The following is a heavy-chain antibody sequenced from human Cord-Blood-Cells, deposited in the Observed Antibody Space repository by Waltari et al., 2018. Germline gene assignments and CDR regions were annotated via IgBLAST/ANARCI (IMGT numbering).Heavy chain of an antibody. Sequence: QITLKESGPTLVKPTQTLTLTCTFSGFSLSTSGVGVGWIRQPPGKALEWLALIYWNDDKRYSPSLKSRLTITKDTSKNQVVLTMTNMDPVDTATYYCAHTRYCSSTSCYWYFDLWGRGTLVTVSS. CDR2: IYWNDDK. D-gene: IGHD2-2*01. CDR3: AHTRYCSSTSCYWYFDL. CDR1: GFSLSTSGVG. J-gene: IGHJ2*01. V-gene: IGHV2-5*01.